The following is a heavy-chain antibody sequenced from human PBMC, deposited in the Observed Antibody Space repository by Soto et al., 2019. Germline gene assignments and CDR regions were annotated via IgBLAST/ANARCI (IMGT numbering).Heavy chain of an antibody. CDR1: GFSLNTNEMG. Sequence: SGPTLVNPTQTLTLTCTFSGFSLNTNEMGVGWIRQAPGKALEWLALIYWNDEKRYSPSLQSRLTITKDTSRNQVVLTVTNMDPVDTATYYCTHSRQSNSIPFHRSWYVDYWGQGALVTVSS. D-gene: IGHD2-2*02. CDR3: THSRQSNSIPFHRSWYVDY. J-gene: IGHJ4*02. CDR2: IYWNDEK. V-gene: IGHV2-5*01.